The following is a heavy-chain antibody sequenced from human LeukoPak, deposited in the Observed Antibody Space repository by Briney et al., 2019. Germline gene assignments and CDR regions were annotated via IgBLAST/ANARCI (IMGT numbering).Heavy chain of an antibody. CDR3: AKGLVVGPYYFDY. CDR1: GFTFSRNW. V-gene: IGHV3-7*01. J-gene: IGHJ4*02. Sequence: GGSLRLSCAASGFTFSRNWMTWVRQAPGKGLEWVANIKQDGSEKYYVDSVKGRFTISRDNAKNSLYLQMNSLRAEDTAVYYCAKGLVVGPYYFDYWGQGTPVTVSS. D-gene: IGHD2-2*01. CDR2: IKQDGSEK.